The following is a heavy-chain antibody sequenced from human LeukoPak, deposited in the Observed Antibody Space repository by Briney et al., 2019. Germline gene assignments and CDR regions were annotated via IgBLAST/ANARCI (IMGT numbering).Heavy chain of an antibody. D-gene: IGHD5-18*01. CDR2: INHSGST. CDR1: GGSISSYY. V-gene: IGHV4-34*01. CDR3: ARKGTALATYWFDP. Sequence: SETLSLTCTVSGGSISSYYWSWIRQPPGKGLEWIGEINHSGSTNYNPSLKSRVTISVDTSKNQFSLKLSSVTAADTAVYYCARKGTALATYWFDPWGQGTPVTVSS. J-gene: IGHJ5*02.